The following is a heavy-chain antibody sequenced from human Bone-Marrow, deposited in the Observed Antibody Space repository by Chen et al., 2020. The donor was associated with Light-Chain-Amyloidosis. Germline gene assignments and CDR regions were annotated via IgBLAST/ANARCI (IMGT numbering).Heavy chain of an antibody. CDR3: AHSRDQPLLRPCNWFDP. V-gene: IGHV2-5*02. Sequence: QITLKESGPTLVKPTQTLTLTCTFSGFSLTTSGMGVGWTRQPPGKALEWLALIYWDDEKRYSPSLKNRLTITKDTSKNQVVLTVTNMDPADTGTYYCAHSRDQPLLRPCNWFDPWGPGIAVTVSS. J-gene: IGHJ5*02. CDR2: IYWDDEK. CDR1: GFSLTTSGMG. D-gene: IGHD2-2*01.